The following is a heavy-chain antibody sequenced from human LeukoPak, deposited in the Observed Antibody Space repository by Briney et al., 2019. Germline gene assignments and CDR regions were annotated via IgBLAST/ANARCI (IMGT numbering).Heavy chain of an antibody. CDR1: GYTFTDYY. J-gene: IGHJ4*02. D-gene: IGHD6-19*01. CDR3: ARASGWYSPKDY. Sequence: ASVKVSCKASGYTFTDYYMHWVRQAPGQGLEWMGWINANSGATNYAQKFQGRVTMTRDTSISTAYMELSRLTSDDTAVYYCARASGWYSPKDYWGQGTLVTVSS. CDR2: INANSGAT. V-gene: IGHV1-2*02.